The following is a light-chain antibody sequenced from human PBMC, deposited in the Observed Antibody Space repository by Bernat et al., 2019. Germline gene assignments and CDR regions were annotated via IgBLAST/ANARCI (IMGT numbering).Light chain of an antibody. J-gene: IGLJ3*02. V-gene: IGLV10-54*04. CDR1: SNNVGYQG. Sequence: QAGLTQPPSVSKGLRETATLTCTGNSNNVGYQGAAWLQQHQGHPPKLLSYRNHNRPSGISERFSASRSGNTASLTITGLQPEDEADYYCSAWDSSRSAWVFGGGTKLTVL. CDR3: SAWDSSRSAWV. CDR2: RNH.